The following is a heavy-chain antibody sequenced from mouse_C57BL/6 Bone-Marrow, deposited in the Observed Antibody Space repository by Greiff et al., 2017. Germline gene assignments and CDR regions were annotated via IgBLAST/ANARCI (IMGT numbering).Heavy chain of an antibody. V-gene: IGHV1-64*01. CDR1: GYTFTSYW. J-gene: IGHJ3*01. Sequence: VQLQQPGAELVKPGASVKLSCKASGYTFTSYWMHWVKQRPGQGLEWIGMIHPNSGSTNYNEKFKSKATLTVDKSSSTAYMQLSSLTSEDSAVYYCAREITTVVARAYWGQGTLVTVSA. CDR2: IHPNSGST. CDR3: AREITTVVARAY. D-gene: IGHD1-1*01.